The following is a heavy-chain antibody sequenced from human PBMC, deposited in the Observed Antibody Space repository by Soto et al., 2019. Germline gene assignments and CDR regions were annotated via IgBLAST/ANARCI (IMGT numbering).Heavy chain of an antibody. CDR1: GFTFSSYG. Sequence: PGGSLRLSCAASGFTFSSYGMHWVRQAPGKGLEWVAVISYDGSNKYYADSVKGRFTISRDNSKNTLYLQMNSLRAEDTAVYYCAKDRDIVATIATSWGQGPLVTVSS. CDR3: AKDRDIVATIATS. J-gene: IGHJ5*02. CDR2: ISYDGSNK. D-gene: IGHD5-12*01. V-gene: IGHV3-30*18.